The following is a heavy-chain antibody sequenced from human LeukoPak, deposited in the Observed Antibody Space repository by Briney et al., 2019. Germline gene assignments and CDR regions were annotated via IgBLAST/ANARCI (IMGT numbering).Heavy chain of an antibody. D-gene: IGHD1-26*01. Sequence: SVKVSCKASGFTFTSSAVQWVRQARGQRLEWIGWIVVGSGNTNYAQKFQERVTITRDMSTSTAYIELSSLRSEDTAVYYCAASLSRGSYFDYWGQGTLVTVSS. J-gene: IGHJ4*02. V-gene: IGHV1-58*01. CDR3: AASLSRGSYFDY. CDR1: GFTFTSSA. CDR2: IVVGSGNT.